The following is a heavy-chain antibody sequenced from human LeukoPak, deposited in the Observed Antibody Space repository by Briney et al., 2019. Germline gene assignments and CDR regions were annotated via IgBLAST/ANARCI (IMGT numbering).Heavy chain of an antibody. CDR2: ISGSSGST. Sequence: GGSLRLSCAASGFTFNSYAMSWVRQAPGKGLEWVSAISGSSGSTYFADSVRGRFTISRDNSKNTVYLQMNSLRAEDTAVYYCAKGAPGDIVVVSAAIPRIGYFQHWGPGTLVTVS. CDR3: AKGAPGDIVVVSAAIPRIGYFQH. CDR1: GFTFNSYA. V-gene: IGHV3-23*01. J-gene: IGHJ1*01. D-gene: IGHD2-2*01.